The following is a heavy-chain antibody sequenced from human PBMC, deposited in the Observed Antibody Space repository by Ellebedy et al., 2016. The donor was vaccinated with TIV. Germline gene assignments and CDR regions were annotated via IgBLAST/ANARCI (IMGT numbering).Heavy chain of an antibody. CDR1: GFTFSSYA. CDR2: IVSNGDST. CDR3: GKAWGD. D-gene: IGHD3-16*01. J-gene: IGHJ4*02. V-gene: IGHV3-64D*06. Sequence: GESLKTSCSASGFTFSSYAMHWVRQAPGKGLDYISAIVSNGDSTYYANSVKGRFIISRDNSKNTLYLQMSSLRPEDTAVYYCGKAWGDWGQGTLVTVSS.